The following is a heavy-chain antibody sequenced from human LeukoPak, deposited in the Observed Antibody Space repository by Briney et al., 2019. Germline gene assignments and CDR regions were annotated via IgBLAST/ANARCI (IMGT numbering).Heavy chain of an antibody. Sequence: GGSLRLSCAASGFPFNNYAMIWVRQAPEKGLEWVSVISGSGNSTYYADSVKGRFTISRDNSKNTLYLQMNSLRGEDTAVYHCVKDNSNWYWYFDLWGRGTLVTVSS. J-gene: IGHJ2*01. V-gene: IGHV3-23*01. D-gene: IGHD1-1*01. CDR3: VKDNSNWYWYFDL. CDR1: GFPFNNYA. CDR2: ISGSGNST.